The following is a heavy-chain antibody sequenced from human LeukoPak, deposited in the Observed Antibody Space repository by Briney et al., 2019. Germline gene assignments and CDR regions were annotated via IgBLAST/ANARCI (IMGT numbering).Heavy chain of an antibody. CDR1: GFIYSRYS. CDR3: ASSGWGAYYFDY. D-gene: IGHD6-19*01. CDR2: NSSSSSYI. J-gene: IGHJ4*02. V-gene: IGHV3-21*01. Sequence: GGPQRLSCAASGFIYSRYSMNGLRQAPGEGLKWVTYNSSSSSYIYHADSVKGRFTISRDNAKNSLYLQMNSLRAEDTAVYYCASSGWGAYYFDYWGQGTLVTVSS.